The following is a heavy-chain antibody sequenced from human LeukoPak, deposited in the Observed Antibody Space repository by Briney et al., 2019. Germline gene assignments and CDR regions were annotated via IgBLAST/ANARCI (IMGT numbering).Heavy chain of an antibody. Sequence: ASVKVSCKASGYTFTSYYMHWVRQAPGEGLEWMGIINPSGGNTKYAQRLQGRVTMTTETSTSTVYMELRSLRSDDTAVYYCARERGSYHDYWGQGILVTVSS. CDR1: GYTFTSYY. V-gene: IGHV1-46*01. CDR2: INPSGGNT. J-gene: IGHJ4*02. CDR3: ARERGSYHDY. D-gene: IGHD1-26*01.